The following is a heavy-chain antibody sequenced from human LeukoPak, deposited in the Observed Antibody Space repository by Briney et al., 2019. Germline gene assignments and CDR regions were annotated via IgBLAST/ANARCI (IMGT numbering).Heavy chain of an antibody. CDR1: GFTFSSYS. CDR2: ISSSSSYI. D-gene: IGHD3-3*01. Sequence: GGSLRLSCAASGFTFSSYSMNWVRQAPGKGLEWVSSISSSSSYIYYADSMKGRFTISRDNAKKSLYLQMNSLRAEDTAVYYCARGDPDISFGVAGEAFDIWGQGTMVTVSS. V-gene: IGHV3-21*01. CDR3: ARGDPDISFGVAGEAFDI. J-gene: IGHJ3*02.